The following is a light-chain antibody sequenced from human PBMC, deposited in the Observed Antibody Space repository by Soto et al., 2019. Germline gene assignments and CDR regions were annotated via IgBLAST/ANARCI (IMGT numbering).Light chain of an antibody. Sequence: QSVLTQPPSASGTPGQRVTISCSGSSSNIGRNTVNWYQQIPGTAPKLLIYSNNQRPSGVPDRFSGSKSGTSASLAISGLQPGDEADYCCAAWDDSLNTYYVFGTGTKLTVL. V-gene: IGLV1-44*01. CDR3: AAWDDSLNTYYV. CDR2: SNN. J-gene: IGLJ1*01. CDR1: SSNIGRNT.